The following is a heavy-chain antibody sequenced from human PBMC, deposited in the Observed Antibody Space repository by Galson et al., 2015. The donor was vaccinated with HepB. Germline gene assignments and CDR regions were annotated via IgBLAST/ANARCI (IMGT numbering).Heavy chain of an antibody. Sequence: SVKVSCKASGYTFTSYYMHWVRQAPGQGLEWMGIINPSGGSTSYAQKFQGRVTMTRDTSTSTVYMELSSLRSEDTAVYYCARGIIRDPAAAAGPSDYWGQGTLVTVSS. CDR1: GYTFTSYY. J-gene: IGHJ4*02. CDR2: INPSGGST. D-gene: IGHD6-13*01. V-gene: IGHV1-46*01. CDR3: ARGIIRDPAAAAGPSDY.